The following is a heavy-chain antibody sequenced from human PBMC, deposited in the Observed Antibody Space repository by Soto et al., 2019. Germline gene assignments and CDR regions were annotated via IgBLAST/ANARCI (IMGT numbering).Heavy chain of an antibody. CDR1: GYTFSDYA. CDR3: ARDFCKGNYYYYGLDV. J-gene: IGHJ6*02. CDR2: IIPVYGTS. V-gene: IGHV1-69*01. Sequence: QGQLVQAGAEVKKPGSSGKGSCKASGYTFSDYAISWVRQAPGQGLEWMGGIIPVYGTSNYAQKFQGRVSMIADESTSTVYMELSSLRSDDTAVYYCARDFCKGNYYYYGLDVWGQGPTVTVSS.